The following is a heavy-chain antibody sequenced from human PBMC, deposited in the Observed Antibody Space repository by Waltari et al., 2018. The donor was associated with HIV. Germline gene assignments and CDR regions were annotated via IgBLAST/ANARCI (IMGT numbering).Heavy chain of an antibody. CDR1: DFTLIRVW. Sequence: EVQLVESGGDLLKPGGCLRLSCADSDFTLIRVWRTLVRQAPGKGLEWVGRIKTKGDGGATDYAAAVKGRFTISRDDSKNTVYLQMNSLKIEDTAVYYCTSEEDYGSGSHFDYWGQGTLVTVSS. CDR2: IKTKGDGGAT. V-gene: IGHV3-15*07. J-gene: IGHJ4*02. D-gene: IGHD3-10*01. CDR3: TSEEDYGSGSHFDY.